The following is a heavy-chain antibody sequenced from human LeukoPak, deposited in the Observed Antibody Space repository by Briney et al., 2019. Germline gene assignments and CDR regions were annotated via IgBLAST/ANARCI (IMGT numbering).Heavy chain of an antibody. J-gene: IGHJ4*02. V-gene: IGHV3-49*03. Sequence: GGSLRLSCTASGFTFGDYSLSWLRQPPGKGLEWVGFIRNKAYGRLSEDAASVKFKFTSSRDHDKSIAYLKMNALKTEDTAVYYCTTQGAEYGDQPQPYWGEGELVTVSS. CDR3: TTQGAEYGDQPQPY. CDR1: GFTFGDYS. D-gene: IGHD4-17*01. CDR2: IRNKAYGRLS.